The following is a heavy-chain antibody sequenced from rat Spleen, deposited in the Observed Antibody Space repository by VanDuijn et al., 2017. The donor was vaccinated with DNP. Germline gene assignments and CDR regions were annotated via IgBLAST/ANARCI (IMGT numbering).Heavy chain of an antibody. J-gene: IGHJ2*01. D-gene: IGHD1-1*01. CDR1: GFTFSYYG. CDR2: ITGGSRIT. Sequence: EVQLVESGGGLVQPGRSLKLSCAASGFTFSYYGMAWVRQAPKKGLEWIASITGGSRITSYPDSVKGRFTISRDNAKSTLYLQMDSLRSEDTATYYCATETNYYSGDVGYFDYWGQGLIVTVSS. CDR3: ATETNYYSGDVGYFDY. V-gene: IGHV5S13*01.